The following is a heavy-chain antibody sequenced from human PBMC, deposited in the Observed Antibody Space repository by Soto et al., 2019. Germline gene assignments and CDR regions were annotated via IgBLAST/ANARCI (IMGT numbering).Heavy chain of an antibody. V-gene: IGHV4-4*02. CDR1: GGSISSSNW. Sequence: SGTLSLTCAVSGGSISSSNWWSWVRQPPGKGLEWIGEIYHSGSTNYNPSLKSRVTISVDKSKNQFSLKLSSVTAADTAVYYCARGQERGYYYYGMDVWGQGTTVTVSS. CDR3: ARGQERGYYYYGMDV. CDR2: IYHSGST. J-gene: IGHJ6*02. D-gene: IGHD1-26*01.